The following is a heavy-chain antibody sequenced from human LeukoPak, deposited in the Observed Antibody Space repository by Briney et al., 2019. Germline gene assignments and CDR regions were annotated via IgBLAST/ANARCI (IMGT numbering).Heavy chain of an antibody. CDR2: IYSGGST. Sequence: GGSLRLSCAASGFTVSSNYMSWVRQAPGKGLEWVSVIYSGGSTYYADSVKGRFTISRDNSKNTLYLQMNSLRAEDTAVYYCAKDPGYSSGWYYYYYGMDVWGQGTTVTVSS. CDR1: GFTVSSNY. D-gene: IGHD6-19*01. CDR3: AKDPGYSSGWYYYYYGMDV. J-gene: IGHJ6*02. V-gene: IGHV3-53*01.